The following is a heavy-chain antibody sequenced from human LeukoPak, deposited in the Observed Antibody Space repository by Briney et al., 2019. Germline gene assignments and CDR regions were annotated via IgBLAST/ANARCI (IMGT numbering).Heavy chain of an antibody. J-gene: IGHJ6*03. CDR2: IKADGGEK. D-gene: IGHD1-1*01. CDR1: GFTFSTYW. Sequence: GGSLRLSCAASGFTFSTYWMNWFRQTPGKGLEWVAKIKADGGEKDHVASVKGRFTISRGNAKNSLYLQMNSLRAEDTAVYYCARVVSVAWSERRPGYYYMDVWGKGTTVTVSS. V-gene: IGHV3-7*01. CDR3: ARVVSVAWSERRPGYYYMDV.